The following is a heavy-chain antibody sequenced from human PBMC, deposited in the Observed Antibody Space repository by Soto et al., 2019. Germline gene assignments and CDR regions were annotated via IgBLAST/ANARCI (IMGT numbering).Heavy chain of an antibody. Sequence: GASVKVSCKASGGTFSSYAISWVRQAPGQGLEWMGGIIPIFGTANYAQKFQGRVTITADKSTSTAYMELSSLRSEDTAVYYCARERLVEMATIRAFGIWGQGTMVTVSS. CDR1: GGTFSSYA. CDR3: ARERLVEMATIRAFGI. D-gene: IGHD5-12*01. CDR2: IIPIFGTA. J-gene: IGHJ3*02. V-gene: IGHV1-69*06.